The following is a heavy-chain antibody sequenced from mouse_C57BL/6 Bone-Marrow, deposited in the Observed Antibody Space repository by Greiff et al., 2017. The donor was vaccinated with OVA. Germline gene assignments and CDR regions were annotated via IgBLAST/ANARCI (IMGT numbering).Heavy chain of an antibody. V-gene: IGHV1-76*01. CDR2: IYPGSGNI. CDR3: ARGGDSAWFAY. CDR1: GFTFTDYY. Sequence: QVQLQQSGAELVRPGASVKLSCKASGFTFTDYYINWVKQRPGQGLEWIARIYPGSGNIYYNEKFKGKATLTTEKSSSTAYMQLSSLKSEDSAVYFCARGGDSAWFAYWGQGTLVTVST. J-gene: IGHJ3*01. D-gene: IGHD3-1*01.